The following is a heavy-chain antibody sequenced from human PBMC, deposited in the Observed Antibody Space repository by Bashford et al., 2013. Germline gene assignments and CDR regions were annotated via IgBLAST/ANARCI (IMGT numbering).Heavy chain of an antibody. D-gene: IGHD1-1*01. Sequence: GSLRLSCAASGFTFSSYGMHWVRQAPGKGLEWVAVIWYDGSNKYYADSVKGRFTISRDNSKNTLYLQMNSLRAEDTAVYYCARPQDWNDGYFDYWGQGTLVTVSS. CDR1: GFTFSSYG. V-gene: IGHV3-33*08. CDR3: ARPQDWNDGYFDY. CDR2: IWYDGSNK. J-gene: IGHJ4*02.